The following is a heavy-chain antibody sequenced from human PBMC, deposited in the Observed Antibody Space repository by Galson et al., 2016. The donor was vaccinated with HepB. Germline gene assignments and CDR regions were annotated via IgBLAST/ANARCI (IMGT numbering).Heavy chain of an antibody. J-gene: IGHJ4*02. Sequence: SETLSLTCNVSGGSIRNDNLYWGWIRQAPGKGLEWIGSIYYTGLAFYNPSLTSRVTMSADTSENQLSLRLHSVTAADTAVYFCVRLRVEDLWAFYRTLDYWGQGTLVTVSS. D-gene: IGHD3-16*02. V-gene: IGHV4-39*01. CDR3: VRLRVEDLWAFYRTLDY. CDR2: IYYTGLA. CDR1: GGSIRNDNLY.